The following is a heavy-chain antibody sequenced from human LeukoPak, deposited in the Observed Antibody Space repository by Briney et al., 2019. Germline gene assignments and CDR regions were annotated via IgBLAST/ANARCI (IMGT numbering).Heavy chain of an antibody. CDR2: IYSAGST. CDR3: ARRAGAYTHPYDY. D-gene: IGHD3-16*01. V-gene: IGHV3-53*01. CDR1: GFTFSSYW. J-gene: IGHJ4*02. Sequence: PGGSLRLSCTAFGFTFSSYWMSWVRQAPGKGLEWVSFIYSAGSTHYSDSVKGRFTISIDNSKNTLYLQMNSLRAEDTAVYYCARRAGAYTHPYDYWGQGTLVTVS.